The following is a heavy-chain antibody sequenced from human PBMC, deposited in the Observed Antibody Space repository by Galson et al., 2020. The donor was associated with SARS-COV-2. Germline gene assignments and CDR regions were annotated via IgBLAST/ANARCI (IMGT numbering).Heavy chain of an antibody. CDR2: ISWNSGSI. CDR1: GFTFDDYA. Sequence: GGSLRLSCAASGFTFDDYAMHWVRQAPGKGLEWVSGISWNSGSICYADSVKGRFTIPRDNAKNSLYLQMNSLRAEDTALYYCAVGGLNYYGSGGIDYWGQGTLVTVSS. D-gene: IGHD3-10*01. J-gene: IGHJ4*02. V-gene: IGHV3-9*01. CDR3: AVGGLNYYGSGGIDY.